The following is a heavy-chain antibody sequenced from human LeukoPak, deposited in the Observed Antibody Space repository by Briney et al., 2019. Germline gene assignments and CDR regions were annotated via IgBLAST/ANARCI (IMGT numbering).Heavy chain of an antibody. D-gene: IGHD3-10*01. Sequence: SETLSLTCAVSGGSISTYYWSWIRQAPGKGLEWIGYIYYGGSSNPNPSLKSRVTMSLDTSKNQFSLKLSSVTAADTAVYYCARGGKGSDGFDYWGQGTLVTVSS. V-gene: IGHV4-59*01. CDR1: GGSISTYY. J-gene: IGHJ4*02. CDR3: ARGGKGSDGFDY. CDR2: IYYGGSS.